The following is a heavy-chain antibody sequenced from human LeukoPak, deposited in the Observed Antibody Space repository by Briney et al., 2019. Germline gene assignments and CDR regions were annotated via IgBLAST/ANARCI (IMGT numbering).Heavy chain of an antibody. Sequence: ASVKVSCKASGYPFTSYNINWVRQATGQGLEWMGWMNTNSGNTGYSQNFQGRVTMTRDTSINTAYMELSSLMSEDTAVYYCARGLPKAVFGVVTEDWGQGTLVTVSS. CDR1: GYPFTSYN. V-gene: IGHV1-8*01. D-gene: IGHD3-3*01. CDR3: ARGLPKAVFGVVTED. J-gene: IGHJ4*02. CDR2: MNTNSGNT.